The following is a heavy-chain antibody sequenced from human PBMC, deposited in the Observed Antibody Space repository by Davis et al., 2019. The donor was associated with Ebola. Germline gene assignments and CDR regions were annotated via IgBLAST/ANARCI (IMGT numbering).Heavy chain of an antibody. CDR1: GYTFTGYY. CDR3: ARARGGTEYDAFDI. J-gene: IGHJ3*02. Sequence: ASVKVPCKASGYTFTGYYMQWVRQAPGQGLEWMGWINPNSGGTNYAQKFQGRVTMTRDTSISTAYMELSSLRSDDTAVYYCARARGGTEYDAFDIWGQGTMVTVSS. V-gene: IGHV1-2*02. CDR2: INPNSGGT. D-gene: IGHD2-8*02.